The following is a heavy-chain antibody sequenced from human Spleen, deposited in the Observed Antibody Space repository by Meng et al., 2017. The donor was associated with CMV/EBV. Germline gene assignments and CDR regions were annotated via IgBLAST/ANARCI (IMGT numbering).Heavy chain of an antibody. Sequence: LSCAASGFTFSSYAMHWVRQAPGKGLEWVAVIRYDGSNKYYADSVKGRFTISRDNSKNTLYLQMNSLRAEDTAVYYCARGRELLPSYWGQGTLVTVSS. V-gene: IGHV3-30*04. J-gene: IGHJ4*02. CDR1: GFTFSSYA. CDR3: ARGRELLPSY. D-gene: IGHD1-26*01. CDR2: IRYDGSNK.